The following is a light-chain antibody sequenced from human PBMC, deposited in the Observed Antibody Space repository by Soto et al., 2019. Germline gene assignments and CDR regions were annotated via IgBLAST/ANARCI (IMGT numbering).Light chain of an antibody. J-gene: IGKJ2*01. CDR2: WAS. CDR3: QQYFSTPPT. CDR1: QSVLYSSNNKNY. Sequence: DNVLTQSPDSLAVSLGERATINCKSSQSVLYSSNNKNYLAWYQQRPGQPPKLLIYWASTRESGVPDRFSGSGSGTDFTLTISSLQAEDVAVYYCQQYFSTPPTFGQETKLEIK. V-gene: IGKV4-1*01.